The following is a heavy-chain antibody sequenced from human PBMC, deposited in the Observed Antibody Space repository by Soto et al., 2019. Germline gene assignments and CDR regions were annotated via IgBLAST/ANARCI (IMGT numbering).Heavy chain of an antibody. CDR2: IVVGSGNT. V-gene: IGHV1-58*02. CDR3: AADDPATYYYDSSGYSPYYYYGMDV. Sequence: SVKVSCKSSGFTFTSSAMQWARQSRGQRLEWIGWIVVGSGNTNYAQKFQERVTITRDMSTSTAYMELSSLRSEDTAVYYCAADDPATYYYDSSGYSPYYYYGMDVWGQGTTVTVSS. CDR1: GFTFTSSA. D-gene: IGHD3-22*01. J-gene: IGHJ6*02.